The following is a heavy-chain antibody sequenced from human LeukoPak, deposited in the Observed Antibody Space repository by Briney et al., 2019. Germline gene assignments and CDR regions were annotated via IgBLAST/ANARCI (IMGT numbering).Heavy chain of an antibody. V-gene: IGHV1-2*06. CDR2: INPNSGGT. Sequence: ASVTVSCKASGYTFTGYYMHWVRQAPGQGLEWMGRINPNSGGTNYAQKFQGRVTMTRDTSISTAYMELSRLRSDDTAVYYCARVRARFLEWLLPYWGQGTLVTVPS. CDR1: GYTFTGYY. CDR3: ARVRARFLEWLLPY. J-gene: IGHJ4*02. D-gene: IGHD3-3*01.